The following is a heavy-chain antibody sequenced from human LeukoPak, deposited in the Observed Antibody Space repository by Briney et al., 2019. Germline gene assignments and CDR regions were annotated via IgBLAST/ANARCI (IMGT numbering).Heavy chain of an antibody. J-gene: IGHJ6*03. Sequence: ASVKVSCKASGYTFTGYYMHWVRQAPGQGLEWMGWINPNSGGTNYAQKFQGRVTMTRDTSISTAYMELRSLRSDDTAVYYCARDSYYDSSGYKRSYYYYYYMDVWGKGTTVTVSS. CDR3: ARDSYYDSSGYKRSYYYYYYMDV. CDR1: GYTFTGYY. V-gene: IGHV1-2*02. D-gene: IGHD3-22*01. CDR2: INPNSGGT.